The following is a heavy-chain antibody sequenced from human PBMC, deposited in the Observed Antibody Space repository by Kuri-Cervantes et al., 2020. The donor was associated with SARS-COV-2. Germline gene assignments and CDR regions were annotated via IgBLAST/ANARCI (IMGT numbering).Heavy chain of an antibody. Sequence: ESLKLSCASSGFTFSSYSMNWVRQAPGKGLEWVSFISSSSNYIYYADSLKGRFTISRDNAKNSLYLQMNSPRAEDTAVHYCARDGSRYSTSSFNYYYYIDVWGKGTTVTVSS. CDR3: ARDGSRYSTSSFNYYYYIDV. CDR2: ISSSSNYI. J-gene: IGHJ6*03. CDR1: GFTFSSYS. D-gene: IGHD6-6*01. V-gene: IGHV3-21*01.